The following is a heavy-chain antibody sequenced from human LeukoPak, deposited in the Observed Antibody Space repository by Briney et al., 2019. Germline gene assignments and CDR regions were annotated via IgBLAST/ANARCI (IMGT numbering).Heavy chain of an antibody. CDR1: GGSISSGSYY. J-gene: IGHJ6*03. CDR3: ARDNIVVVPAAMGYYYYYMDV. V-gene: IGHV4-61*02. D-gene: IGHD2-2*01. Sequence: PSETLSLTCTVSGGSISSGSYYWSWIRQPAGKGLEWIGRIYTSGSTNYNPSLKSRVTISVDTSKNQFSLKLSSVTAADTAVYYCARDNIVVVPAAMGYYYYYMDVWGKGTTVTVSS. CDR2: IYTSGST.